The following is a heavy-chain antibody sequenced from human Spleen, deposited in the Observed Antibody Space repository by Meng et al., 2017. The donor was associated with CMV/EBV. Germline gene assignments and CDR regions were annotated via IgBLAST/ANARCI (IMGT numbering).Heavy chain of an antibody. CDR3: ARSSGYDSMNYFDY. D-gene: IGHD5-12*01. CDR1: GFTFSSYS. V-gene: IGHV3-21*01. Sequence: ASGFTFSSYSMNWVRQAPGKGLEWVSSISSSSSYIYYADSVKGRFTISRDNAKNSLYLQMNSLRAEDTAVYYCARSSGYDSMNYFDYWGQGTLVTVSS. J-gene: IGHJ4*02. CDR2: ISSSSSYI.